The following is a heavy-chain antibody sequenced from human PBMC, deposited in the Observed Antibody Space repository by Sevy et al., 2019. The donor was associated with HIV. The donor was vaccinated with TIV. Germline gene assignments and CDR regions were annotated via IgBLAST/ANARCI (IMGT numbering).Heavy chain of an antibody. CDR2: ISGSGGST. CDR3: AKDLPPAYCGGDCYFSVDY. V-gene: IGHV3-23*01. CDR1: GFTFSSYA. J-gene: IGHJ4*02. D-gene: IGHD2-21*01. Sequence: GGFLRLSCAASGFTFSSYAMSWVRQAPGKGLEWVSAISGSGGSTYYADSVKGRFTISRDNSKNTLYLQMNSLRAEDTAVYYCAKDLPPAYCGGDCYFSVDYWGQGTLVTVSS.